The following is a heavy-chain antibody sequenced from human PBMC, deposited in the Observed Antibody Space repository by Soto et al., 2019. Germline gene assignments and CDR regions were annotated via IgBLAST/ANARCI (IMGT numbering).Heavy chain of an antibody. V-gene: IGHV4-59*01. Sequence: PSEALSLTCAVSGCSISTYYWSWIRQPPGKGLEWIGYIYYSGSTSYNPSLKSRVTISVDTSKNQFSLKLRSVTAVDTAVYYCASDRSSGWDQGYGMDVWGQGTTVTVSS. CDR2: IYYSGST. CDR3: ASDRSSGWDQGYGMDV. CDR1: GCSISTYY. D-gene: IGHD6-19*01. J-gene: IGHJ6*02.